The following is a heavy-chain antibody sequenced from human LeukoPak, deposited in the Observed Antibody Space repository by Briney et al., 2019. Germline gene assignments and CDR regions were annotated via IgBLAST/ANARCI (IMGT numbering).Heavy chain of an antibody. CDR3: ARGLTGTTGTFDY. Sequence: ASVKVSCKASGYTFTGYYMHWVRQAPGQGPEWMGWINPNSGGTNYAQKFQGRVTMTRDTSISTAYMELSRLRSDDTAVYYCARGLTGTTGTFDYWGQGTLVTVSS. V-gene: IGHV1-2*02. D-gene: IGHD1-7*01. J-gene: IGHJ4*02. CDR1: GYTFTGYY. CDR2: INPNSGGT.